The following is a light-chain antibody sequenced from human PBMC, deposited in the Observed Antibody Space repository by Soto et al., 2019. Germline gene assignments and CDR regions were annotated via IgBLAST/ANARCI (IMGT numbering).Light chain of an antibody. CDR3: QQYGSSPRT. J-gene: IGKJ1*01. Sequence: IGLTQYPRTRALSPGERATRSCRASQSVSSSYLAWYQQKPGQAPRLLIYGASSRATGIPDRFSGSGSGTDFTLTISRLEPEDFAVYYCQQYGSSPRTFGQGTKVDIK. V-gene: IGKV3-20*01. CDR2: GAS. CDR1: QSVSSSY.